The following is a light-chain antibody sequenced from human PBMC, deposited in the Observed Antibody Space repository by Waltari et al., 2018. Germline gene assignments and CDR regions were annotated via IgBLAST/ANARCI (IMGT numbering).Light chain of an antibody. CDR3: QAWDRTTVV. V-gene: IGLV3-1*01. J-gene: IGLJ2*01. Sequence: SYELTQPTSVSVSPGQTASITCSGDQLGDKYAYWYQQKPGQSPVLVIYQHNKRPSGIPERFSGSNSGNTATLTISGTQAMDEADYYCQAWDRTTVVFGGGTKLTVL. CDR2: QHN. CDR1: QLGDKY.